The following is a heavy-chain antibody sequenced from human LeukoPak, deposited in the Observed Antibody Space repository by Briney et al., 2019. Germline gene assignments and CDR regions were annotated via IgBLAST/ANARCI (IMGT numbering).Heavy chain of an antibody. D-gene: IGHD5-24*01. CDR1: GFTFSSYG. V-gene: IGHV3-33*01. CDR2: IWFDGSNR. J-gene: IGHJ4*02. CDR3: ARESSGWLQLFDY. Sequence: PGGSLRLSCAASGFTFSSYGMHWVRQAPGNGLEWVAVIWFDGSNRYYADSVKGRFTISRDNSKNTLYLQMNSLRAEDTAVYYCARESSGWLQLFDYWGQGTLVTVSS.